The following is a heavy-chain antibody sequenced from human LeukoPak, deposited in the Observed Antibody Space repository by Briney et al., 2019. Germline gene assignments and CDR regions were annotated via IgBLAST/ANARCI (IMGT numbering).Heavy chain of an antibody. CDR2: IYYSGST. J-gene: IGHJ4*02. Sequence: SETLSLTXTVSGGSISSSSYYWGWIGQPPGKGLEWIGSIYYSGSTYCNPSLKSRVTISVDTSKNQFSLKLSSVTAADTAVYYCARRTRDDYYDSSGYTRDYWGQGTLVTVSS. CDR1: GGSISSSSYY. CDR3: ARRTRDDYYDSSGYTRDY. D-gene: IGHD3-22*01. V-gene: IGHV4-39*01.